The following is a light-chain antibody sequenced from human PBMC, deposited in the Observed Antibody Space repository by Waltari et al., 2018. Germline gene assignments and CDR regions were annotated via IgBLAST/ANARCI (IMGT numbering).Light chain of an antibody. Sequence: EIVMTQSPVTLSVSPGERAPLSCTDSQSLGSNLAWYQQNPGQAPRILIYGPSSRATGSPARFSGSGSGTAFTLTISSLQSEDFAVYYCQQFHKWPPTFGQGTTVEV. CDR2: GPS. J-gene: IGKJ1*01. V-gene: IGKV3-15*01. CDR1: QSLGSN. CDR3: QQFHKWPPT.